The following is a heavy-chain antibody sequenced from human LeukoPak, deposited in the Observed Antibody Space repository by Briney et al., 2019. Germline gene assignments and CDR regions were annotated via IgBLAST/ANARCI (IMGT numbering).Heavy chain of an antibody. D-gene: IGHD5-12*01. CDR1: GFTFSSYA. V-gene: IGHV3-23*01. J-gene: IGHJ4*02. CDR3: ARDGGYENTYYFDY. CDR2: ISDSGGST. Sequence: GAPLRLSCAASGFTFSSYAMSWVRQAPGKGLEWVSVISDSGGSTYYTDSVKGRFTISRDNSKNTLYLQMNSLRAEDTAVYYCARDGGYENTYYFDYWGQGTLVTVSS.